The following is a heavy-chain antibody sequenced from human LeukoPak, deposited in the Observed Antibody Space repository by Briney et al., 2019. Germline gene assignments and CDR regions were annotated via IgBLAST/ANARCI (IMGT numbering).Heavy chain of an antibody. D-gene: IGHD3-22*01. J-gene: IGHJ3*02. CDR2: ISRSGST. CDR1: GDSISSGDYY. CDR3: ARGPYSYDSSGAFDI. V-gene: IGHV4-61*02. Sequence: SETLSLTCTVSGDSISSGDYYWSWIRQPAGKGLEWIGRISRSGSTNYNPSLKSRVTISVNTSKNQFSLKLSSVTAADTAVYFCARGPYSYDSSGAFDIWGQGTMVTVSS.